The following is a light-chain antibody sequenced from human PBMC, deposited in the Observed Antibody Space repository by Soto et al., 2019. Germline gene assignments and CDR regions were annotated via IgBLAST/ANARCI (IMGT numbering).Light chain of an antibody. J-gene: IGKJ1*01. V-gene: IGKV1-5*03. CDR2: KAS. CDR1: QTISSW. CDR3: QHYNSYPEA. Sequence: DIQMCQSPSTLSGSVGDRVTINCRSSQTISSWLAWYQQKTGKAPKLLIYKASTLKSGVPSRFSGSGSGTEFTLTISSLQPDDFATYYCQHYNSYPEAFGQGTKGDIK.